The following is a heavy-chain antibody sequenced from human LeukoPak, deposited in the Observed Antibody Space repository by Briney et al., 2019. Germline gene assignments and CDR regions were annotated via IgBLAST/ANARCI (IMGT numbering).Heavy chain of an antibody. D-gene: IGHD6-13*01. CDR1: GFTFSSYA. CDR2: ISGSGGST. J-gene: IGHJ4*02. V-gene: IGHV3-23*01. CDR3: ARFEGYSSSWYVPFDY. Sequence: GGSLRLSCAASGFTFSSYAMSWVRQAPGKGLEWVSAISGSGGSTYYADSVKGRFTISRDNSKNTLYLQMNSLRAEDTAVHYCARFEGYSSSWYVPFDYWGQGTLVTVSS.